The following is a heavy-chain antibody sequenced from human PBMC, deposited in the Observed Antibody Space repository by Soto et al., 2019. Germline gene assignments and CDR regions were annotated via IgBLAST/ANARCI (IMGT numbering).Heavy chain of an antibody. Sequence: GGSLRLSCAASGFTFSSYGMQWVRQAPGKGLEWVAGISYDGSNKYYANSVKGRITISRDNSKNTLYLQMNSLRAEDTAVYYCAKVGSFDILTGYYAEYFQHWGQGTLVTVSS. CDR1: GFTFSSYG. J-gene: IGHJ1*01. D-gene: IGHD3-9*01. CDR3: AKVGSFDILTGYYAEYFQH. V-gene: IGHV3-30*18. CDR2: ISYDGSNK.